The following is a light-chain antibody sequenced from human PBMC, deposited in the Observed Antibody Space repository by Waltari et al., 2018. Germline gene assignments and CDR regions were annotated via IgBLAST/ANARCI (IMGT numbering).Light chain of an antibody. Sequence: DIVMTQSPLSLPVTPAEPASISCRSSQSLLHSNGYNYLDWYLQKPGQSPQILIYLGSNRASGVPDRFSGSGSGTDFTLKISRVEAEDVGVYYCMQALQTPLLTFGGGTKVEIK. V-gene: IGKV2-28*01. J-gene: IGKJ4*01. CDR2: LGS. CDR1: QSLLHSNGYNY. CDR3: MQALQTPLLT.